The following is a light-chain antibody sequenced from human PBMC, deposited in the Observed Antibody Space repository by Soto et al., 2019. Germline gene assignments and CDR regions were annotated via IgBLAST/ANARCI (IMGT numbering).Light chain of an antibody. Sequence: EIVLTQSPGTLSLSPGERATLSCRANGYVRTTSLAWYQQKPGQAPRVLIYGASKRATGIPDRFSGSGSGTDFTLTISRLEPEDFAIYYCQNYGSSPRFTLGPGTKVEIK. CDR2: GAS. V-gene: IGKV3-20*01. CDR3: QNYGSSPRFT. CDR1: GYVRTTS. J-gene: IGKJ3*01.